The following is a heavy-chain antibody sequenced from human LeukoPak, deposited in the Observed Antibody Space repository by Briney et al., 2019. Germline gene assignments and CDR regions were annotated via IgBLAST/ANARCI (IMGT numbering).Heavy chain of an antibody. CDR2: ISTSSNRI. Sequence: LSLTCAVSCGSISSGNWWSWVRQPPGKGLEWVSYISTSSNRIDYADSMKGRFTIYRDNSKNTLYLQVNSLSAEDTAMYYCARNILFAFDIWGQGTMVTVSS. CDR1: CGSISSGN. V-gene: IGHV3-48*01. D-gene: IGHD2/OR15-2a*01. CDR3: ARNILFAFDI. J-gene: IGHJ3*02.